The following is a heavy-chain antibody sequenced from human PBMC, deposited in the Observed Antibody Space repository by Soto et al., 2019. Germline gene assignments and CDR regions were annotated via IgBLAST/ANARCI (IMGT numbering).Heavy chain of an antibody. D-gene: IGHD1-1*01. Sequence: QVHLVQSGAEVKKPGASVKVSCKASCYTFTSYGITWVRQAPGQGLEWMGWISAHNGNTDYAQKLQGRVIVTRDTSTITSYMELSSLRSDYTAVYYCARRRYGDYWGQGALVTVYS. CDR1: CYTFTSYG. J-gene: IGHJ4*02. CDR2: ISAHNGNT. V-gene: IGHV1-18*01. CDR3: ARRRYGDY.